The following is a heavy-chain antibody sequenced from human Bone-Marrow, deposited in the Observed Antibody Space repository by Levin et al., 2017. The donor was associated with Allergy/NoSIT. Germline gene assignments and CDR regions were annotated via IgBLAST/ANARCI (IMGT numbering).Heavy chain of an antibody. V-gene: IGHV3-30*03. CDR1: GFTFNIHG. CDR3: ARDFGSKGDGAFYL. J-gene: IGHJ3*01. CDR2: ISNDGSAK. D-gene: IGHD3-10*01. Sequence: GESLKISCAGSGFTFNIHGIHWVRQAPGKGLEWVAGISNDGSAKYYAASVKGRFTISRDNSMNILYLQMSSLRPEDTAIILCARDFGSKGDGAFYLWGRGTMVSVSS.